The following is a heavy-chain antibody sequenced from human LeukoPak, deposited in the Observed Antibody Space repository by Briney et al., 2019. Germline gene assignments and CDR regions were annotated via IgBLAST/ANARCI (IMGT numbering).Heavy chain of an antibody. D-gene: IGHD6-19*01. V-gene: IGHV3-7*03. CDR1: GFTFSDYW. CDR2: IKQDGTAT. J-gene: IGHJ4*02. CDR3: AKARRVAVAGEFDS. Sequence: PGGSLRLSCAASGFTFSDYWMSWVRQAPGKGLEWVAHIKQDGTATYFVDSVEGRFTISRDNTKNSLYLQMNSLRVEDTAVYFCAKARRVAVAGEFDSWGQGTLVTVSS.